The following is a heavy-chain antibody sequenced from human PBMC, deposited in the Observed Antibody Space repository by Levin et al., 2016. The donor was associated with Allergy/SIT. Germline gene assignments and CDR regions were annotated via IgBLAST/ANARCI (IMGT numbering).Heavy chain of an antibody. V-gene: IGHV5-51*01. CDR3: ARHGSLSETYYYDSSGYYSPYYYGMDV. CDR2: IYPGDSDT. J-gene: IGHJ6*02. D-gene: IGHD3-22*01. Sequence: VRQMPGKGLEWMGIIYPGDSDTRYSPSFQGQVTISADKSISTAYLQWSSLKASDTAMYYCARHGSLSETYYYDSSGYYSPYYYGMDVWGQGTTVTVSS.